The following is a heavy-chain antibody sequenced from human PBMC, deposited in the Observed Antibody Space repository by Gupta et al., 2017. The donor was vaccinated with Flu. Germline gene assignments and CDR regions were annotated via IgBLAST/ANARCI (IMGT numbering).Heavy chain of an antibody. J-gene: IGHJ4*02. CDR3: ARVSWGPTIFGVVIGVNDY. V-gene: IGHV1-2*02. D-gene: IGHD3-3*01. Sequence: QVQLVQSGAEVKKPGASVKVSCKASGYTFTGYYMHWVRQAPGQGLEWMGWINPNSGGTNYAQKFQGRVTMTRDTSISTAYMELSRLRSDDTAVYYCARVSWGPTIFGVVIGVNDYWGQGTLVTVSS. CDR2: INPNSGGT. CDR1: GYTFTGYY.